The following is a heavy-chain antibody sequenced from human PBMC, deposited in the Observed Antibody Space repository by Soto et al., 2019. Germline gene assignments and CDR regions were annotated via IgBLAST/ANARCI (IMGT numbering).Heavy chain of an antibody. D-gene: IGHD7-27*01. CDR3: ARRWGRTFDY. Sequence: PSENLSLTCTVSGGSISSSNYYWGWIRQPPGKGLEWIGTIYYSGSTYYNPSLKSRVTISVDTSKNQFSLKLSSVTAADTAVYYCARRWGRTFDYWGQGTLVTVSS. CDR1: GGSISSSNYY. V-gene: IGHV4-39*01. J-gene: IGHJ4*02. CDR2: IYYSGST.